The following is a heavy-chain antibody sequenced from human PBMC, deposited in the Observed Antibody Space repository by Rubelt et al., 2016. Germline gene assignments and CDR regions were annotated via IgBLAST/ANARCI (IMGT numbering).Heavy chain of an antibody. V-gene: IGHV3-21*01. CDR2: ISSSSSYI. J-gene: IGHJ3*02. D-gene: IGHD3-10*01. CDR3: ARDPGDDAFDI. Sequence: TFSSYSMNWVRQAPGKGLEWVSSISSSSSYIYYADSVKGRFTISRDNAKNSLYLQMNSLRAEDTAVYYCARDPGDDAFDIWGQGTMFTVSS. CDR1: TFSSYS.